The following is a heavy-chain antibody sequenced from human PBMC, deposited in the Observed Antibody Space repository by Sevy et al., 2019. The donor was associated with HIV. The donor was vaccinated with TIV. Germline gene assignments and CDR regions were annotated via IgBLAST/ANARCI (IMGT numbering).Heavy chain of an antibody. Sequence: SETLSLTCTVSGGSISSDDYYWSWMRQPPGKGLEWIGYIYYSGITYYNPSLKSRVTISVDTDRSQFSLRLSSVTAADTAVYYCARYCISTSPPNWFDPGGQETLVTVSS. CDR3: ARYCISTSPPNWFDP. J-gene: IGHJ5*02. CDR1: GGSISSDDYY. V-gene: IGHV4-30-4*01. CDR2: IYYSGIT. D-gene: IGHD2-2*01.